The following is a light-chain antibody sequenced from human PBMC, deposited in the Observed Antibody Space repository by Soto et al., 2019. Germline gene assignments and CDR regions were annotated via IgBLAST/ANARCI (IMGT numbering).Light chain of an antibody. CDR2: AAS. Sequence: AIQMTQSPSSLSASVGYRVTITCRASQGIRNDLGWYQQKPGKAPKLLIYAASSLESGVPSRFSGSGSGTDFTLTISSLQPEDFATYYCLQDYNYPRTFGQGTKVDIK. CDR1: QGIRND. V-gene: IGKV1-6*01. J-gene: IGKJ1*01. CDR3: LQDYNYPRT.